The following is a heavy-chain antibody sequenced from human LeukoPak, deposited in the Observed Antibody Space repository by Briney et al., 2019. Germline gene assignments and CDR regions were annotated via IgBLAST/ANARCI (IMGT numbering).Heavy chain of an antibody. CDR3: ARWDFWSGYH. CDR1: GVSISSSYSY. Sequence: PSETLSLTCTVSGVSISSSYSYWGWIRQPPGMGLEWIGSIYYTGNTYYNASLKSQVSISIDTSKNQFSLKLTSVTAADTAVYYCARWDFWSGYHWGQGTLVTVSS. V-gene: IGHV4-39*01. J-gene: IGHJ5*02. CDR2: IYYTGNT. D-gene: IGHD3-3*01.